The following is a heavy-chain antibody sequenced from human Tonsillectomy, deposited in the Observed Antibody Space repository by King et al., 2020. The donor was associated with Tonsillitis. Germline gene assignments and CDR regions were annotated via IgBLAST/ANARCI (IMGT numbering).Heavy chain of an antibody. D-gene: IGHD3-3*01. CDR3: ASRQFLEWLSFGAFEY. Sequence: HVQLQQWGAGLLKPSETLSLTCAVYGGSFSGYYWSWIRQPPGKGLEWIGEVNHSGSSTYNPSLKSRVTISVDTSKRQFSLKLRSVTAADTAVYYCASRQFLEWLSFGAFEYWGQGTLVTVSS. J-gene: IGHJ4*02. CDR1: GGSFSGYY. V-gene: IGHV4-34*01. CDR2: VNHSGSS.